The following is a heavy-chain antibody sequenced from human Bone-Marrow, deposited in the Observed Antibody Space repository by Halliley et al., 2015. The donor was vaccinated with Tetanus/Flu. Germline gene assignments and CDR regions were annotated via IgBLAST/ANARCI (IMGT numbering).Heavy chain of an antibody. CDR3: ARAKYGSGSTDY. D-gene: IGHD3-10*01. V-gene: IGHV4-59*01. CDR2: IDYRGRT. Sequence: EWMGYIDYRGRTSYSPSLKSPVTMSVDTSHNQFSLNVASVTAAGPAVYYCARAKYGSGSTDYWGQGPLVTISS. J-gene: IGHJ4*02.